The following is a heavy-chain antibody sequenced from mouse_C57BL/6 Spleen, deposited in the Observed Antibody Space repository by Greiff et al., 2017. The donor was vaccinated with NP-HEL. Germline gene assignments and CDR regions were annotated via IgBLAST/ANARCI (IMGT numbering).Heavy chain of an antibody. CDR1: GYAFTNYS. Sequence: QVQLKESGAELVRPGTSVKVSCKASGYAFTNYSIEWVKQRPGQGLEWIGVINPGSGGTNYNEKFKGKATLTADKSSSTAYMQLSSLTSEDSAVYFCARRDSSGYSAYWGQGTLVTVSA. V-gene: IGHV1-54*01. J-gene: IGHJ3*01. CDR2: INPGSGGT. D-gene: IGHD3-2*02. CDR3: ARRDSSGYSAY.